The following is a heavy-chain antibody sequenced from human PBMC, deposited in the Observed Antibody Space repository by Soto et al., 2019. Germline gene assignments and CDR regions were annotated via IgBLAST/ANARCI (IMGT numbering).Heavy chain of an antibody. CDR3: AVGGRSSWVSDY. V-gene: IGHV1-69*01. CDR1: GGTFSSYA. Sequence: QVQLVQSGAEVKKPGSSVTVSCTTSGGTFSSYAVSWVRQAPGQGLEWMGGIIPILETANYAQKFQGKVTITADESTSTAYMELSSLRSADTAGYFCAVGGRSSWVSDYWGQGTVVTVSA. D-gene: IGHD3-3*01. CDR2: IIPILETA. J-gene: IGHJ4*02.